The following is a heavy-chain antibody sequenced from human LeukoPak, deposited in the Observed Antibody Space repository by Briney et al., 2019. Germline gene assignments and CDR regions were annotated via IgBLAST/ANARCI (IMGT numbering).Heavy chain of an antibody. D-gene: IGHD3-3*01. CDR2: IYYSGST. Sequence: PSETLSLTCTVSGGSISSSSYYWGWIRQPPGKGLEWIGSIYYSGSTYYNPSLKSRVTISVDTSKNQFSLKLSSVTAADTAVYYCARHGSDNFWSGYWAEHYMDVWGKGTTVTVSS. J-gene: IGHJ6*03. CDR1: GGSISSSSYY. CDR3: ARHGSDNFWSGYWAEHYMDV. V-gene: IGHV4-39*01.